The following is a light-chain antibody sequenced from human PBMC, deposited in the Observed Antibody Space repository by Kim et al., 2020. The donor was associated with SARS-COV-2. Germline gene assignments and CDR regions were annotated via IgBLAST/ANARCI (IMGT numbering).Light chain of an antibody. V-gene: IGLV2-23*02. CDR2: DVI. Sequence: ITISCSVTSSGVGAFSPVSCYQHNPVKAPKLMSYDVIQRPSGVSHRFSGSKSGNTASLTISGLQAEDEAYYYCCSFARSATWVFGGETNLTVL. J-gene: IGLJ3*02. CDR1: SSGVGAFSP. CDR3: CSFARSATWV.